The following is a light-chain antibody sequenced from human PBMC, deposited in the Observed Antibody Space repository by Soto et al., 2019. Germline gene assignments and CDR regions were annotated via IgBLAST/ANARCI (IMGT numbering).Light chain of an antibody. CDR3: PQSHSPPLT. CDR1: QSISSY. Sequence: DIQMTQSPSSLSASVGDRVTITCRASQSISSYLNWYQQKPGKAPKLLIYAASSLQSGVPSRFSGSGSGTDFTLTIRSMQTEDFATQYRPQSHSPPLTFGQGTQVDI. CDR2: AAS. J-gene: IGKJ1*01. V-gene: IGKV1-39*01.